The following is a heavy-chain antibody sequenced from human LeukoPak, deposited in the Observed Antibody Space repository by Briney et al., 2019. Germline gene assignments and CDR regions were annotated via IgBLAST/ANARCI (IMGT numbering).Heavy chain of an antibody. CDR3: ARVPHYYYYYMDV. V-gene: IGHV4-61*02. CDR2: IYTSGST. J-gene: IGHJ6*03. Sequence: SGTLSLTCTVSGGSISSGSYYWSWIRQPAGKGLEWIGRIYTSGSTNYNPSLKSRVTISVDTSKNQFSLKLSSVTAADTAVYYCARVPHYYYYYMDVWGKGTTVTVSS. CDR1: GGSISSGSYY.